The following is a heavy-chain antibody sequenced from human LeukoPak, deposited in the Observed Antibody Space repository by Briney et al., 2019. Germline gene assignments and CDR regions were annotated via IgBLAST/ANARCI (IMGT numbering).Heavy chain of an antibody. Sequence: GASVKVSCKASGGTFSSYAISWVRQAPGQGLEWMGGIIPIFGTANYAQKFQGRVTITTDESTSTAYMELSSLRSEDTAVYYCARTHLYYMDVWGKGTTVTVSS. V-gene: IGHV1-69*05. CDR3: ARTHLYYMDV. J-gene: IGHJ6*03. CDR2: IIPIFGTA. CDR1: GGTFSSYA.